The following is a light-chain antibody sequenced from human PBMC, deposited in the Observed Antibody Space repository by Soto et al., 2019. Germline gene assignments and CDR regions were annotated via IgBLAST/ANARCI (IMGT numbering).Light chain of an antibody. V-gene: IGKV3-11*01. CDR3: QQRREWPIT. Sequence: EIVFTQSPATLSLSPGERATLYCRVSQSVRSSLVGYQQKPGQAPRLLIYTASNRATGIPARFSGSGSGTYFTLTISSLEPEDFAVYYCQQRREWPITFGQGTRLEIK. CDR2: TAS. J-gene: IGKJ5*01. CDR1: QSVRSS.